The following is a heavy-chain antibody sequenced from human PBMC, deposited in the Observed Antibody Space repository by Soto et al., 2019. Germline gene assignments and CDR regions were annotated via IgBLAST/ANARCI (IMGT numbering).Heavy chain of an antibody. CDR2: ISGSGGST. V-gene: IGHV3-23*01. CDR1: GFTFSSYA. CDR3: ARRTSSWSFDY. J-gene: IGHJ4*02. D-gene: IGHD6-13*01. Sequence: EVQLLESGGGLVQPGGSLRLSCAASGFTFSSYAMSWVRQAPGKGLEWVSAISGSGGSTYYADSVKGRFTFSRDNSKNPLPLQMTSLRAEDTAVYYCARRTSSWSFDYWGQGTLVTVSS.